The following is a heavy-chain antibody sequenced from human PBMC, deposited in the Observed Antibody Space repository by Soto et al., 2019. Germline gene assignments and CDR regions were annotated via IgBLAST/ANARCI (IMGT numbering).Heavy chain of an antibody. V-gene: IGHV4-34*01. CDR1: GGSFSGYY. CDR2: INHSGST. J-gene: IGHJ5*02. Sequence: SETLSLTCAVYGGSFSGYYWSWIRQPPGKGLEWIGEINHSGSTNYNPSLKSRLIISRDTSKNQFSLNLSSMTAADTAVYYCARGDYFGSGSYYLFDQWGQGTLVTVSS. D-gene: IGHD3-10*01. CDR3: ARGDYFGSGSYYLFDQ.